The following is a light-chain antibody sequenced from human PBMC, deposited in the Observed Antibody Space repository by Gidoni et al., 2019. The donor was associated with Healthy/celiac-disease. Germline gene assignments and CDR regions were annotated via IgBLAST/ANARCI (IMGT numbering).Light chain of an antibody. CDR1: QSVSSSY. CDR3: QQYGSSPGFD. J-gene: IGKJ3*01. Sequence: ELVLTQSPVTLSLSPGERATLSCRASQSVSSSYLAWYQQKPGQAPRLLIYGASSRATGIPDRFSGSGSGTDFTLTISRLEPEDFAVYYCQQYGSSPGFDFGHGTKVDIK. CDR2: GAS. V-gene: IGKV3-20*01.